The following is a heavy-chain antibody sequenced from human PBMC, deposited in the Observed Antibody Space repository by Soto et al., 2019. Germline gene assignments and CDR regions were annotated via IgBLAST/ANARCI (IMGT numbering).Heavy chain of an antibody. CDR1: GFTFSTYW. CDR2: ISTDGSST. V-gene: IGHV3-74*01. D-gene: IGHD2-2*01. J-gene: IGHJ4*02. Sequence: EVQLVESGGGLVQPGGSLRLSCAATGFTFSTYWMHWVRQGPGKGLVWVSRISTDGSSTTYADAVKGRFTISRDNAKNTLYLQMNRLRAEDTAVYYCARATCSNHPFDYWGQGALVTVSS. CDR3: ARATCSNHPFDY.